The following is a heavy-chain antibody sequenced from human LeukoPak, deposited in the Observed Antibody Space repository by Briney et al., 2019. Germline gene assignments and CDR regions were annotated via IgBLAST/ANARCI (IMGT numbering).Heavy chain of an antibody. D-gene: IGHD5-18*01. CDR3: AKVVDTAMALDY. CDR1: GFTFSSYA. J-gene: IGHJ4*02. CDR2: IRYDGNNK. V-gene: IGHV3-30*02. Sequence: GGSLRLSCAASGFTFSSYAMHWVRQAPGKGLEWVAFIRYDGNNKYYADSVKGRFTISRDNSKNMLYLQMNSLRAEDTAVYYCAKVVDTAMALDYWGQGTLVTVSS.